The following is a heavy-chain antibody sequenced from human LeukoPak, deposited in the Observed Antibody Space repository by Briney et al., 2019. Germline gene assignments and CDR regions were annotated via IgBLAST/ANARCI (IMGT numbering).Heavy chain of an antibody. CDR2: IYSSGST. V-gene: IGHV4-4*07. J-gene: IGHJ4*02. D-gene: IGHD6-13*01. CDR3: ARHSSSWDFEY. Sequence: SGTLSLTCSVSYGFLTGDYCSWIRQPAGKGLEWIGRIYSSGSTNYNPSLKSRVTMSVDTSKNHFSLKLSSVTTADTAVYYCARHSSSWDFEYWGQGTLVTASS. CDR1: YGFLTGDY.